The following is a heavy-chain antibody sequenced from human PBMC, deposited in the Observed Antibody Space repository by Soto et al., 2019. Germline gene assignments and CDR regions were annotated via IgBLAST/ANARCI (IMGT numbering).Heavy chain of an antibody. V-gene: IGHV3-48*02. D-gene: IGHD2-8*01. CDR1: GFTFSSYS. J-gene: IGHJ6*02. CDR2: ISSSSSTI. Sequence: GGSLRLSCAASGFTFSSYSMNWVRQAPGKGLEWVSYISSSSSTIYYADSVKGRFTISRDNAKNSLYLQMNSLRDEDTAVYYCARGGCTNGVCQNGVETYYYYGMDVWGQGTTVTVSS. CDR3: ARGGCTNGVCQNGVETYYYYGMDV.